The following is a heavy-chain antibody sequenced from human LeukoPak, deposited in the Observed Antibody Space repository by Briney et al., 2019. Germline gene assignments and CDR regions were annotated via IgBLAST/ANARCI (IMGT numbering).Heavy chain of an antibody. V-gene: IGHV1-2*02. D-gene: IGHD6-13*01. CDR3: ARVYSSSWYGHLDYYYYYYMDV. CDR2: INPNSGGT. J-gene: IGHJ6*03. Sequence: GASVKVSCKASGYTFTGYYMHWVRQAPGQGLEWMGWINPNSGGTNYAQKFQGRVTMTRDTSISTAYMELSRLRSDDTAVYYCARVYSSSWYGHLDYYYYYYMDVWGKGTTVTVSS. CDR1: GYTFTGYY.